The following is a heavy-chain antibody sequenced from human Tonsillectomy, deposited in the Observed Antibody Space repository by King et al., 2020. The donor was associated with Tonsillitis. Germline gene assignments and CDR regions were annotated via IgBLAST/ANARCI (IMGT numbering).Heavy chain of an antibody. CDR1: GGSISSYY. V-gene: IGHV4-59*01. CDR2: VYYSGST. CDR3: ASAQSYYDSSGYYYHAFDI. Sequence: QLQESGPGLVKPSETLSLTCTVSGGSISSYYWSWIRQPPGKGLEWIGYVYYSGSTNYNPSLKSRVTISVDTSKNQFSLKLSSVTAADTAVYYCASAQSYYDSSGYYYHAFDIWGQATMVTVSS. D-gene: IGHD3-22*01. J-gene: IGHJ3*02.